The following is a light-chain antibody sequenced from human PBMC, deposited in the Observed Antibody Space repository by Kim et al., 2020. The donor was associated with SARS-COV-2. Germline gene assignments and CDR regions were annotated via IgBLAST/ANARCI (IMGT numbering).Light chain of an antibody. CDR1: KLGNKY. J-gene: IGLJ3*02. CDR2: YDT. CDR3: QAWDSYTVV. V-gene: IGLV3-1*01. Sequence: SYELTQPPSVSVSPGQTASITCSGDKLGNKYVSWYQQKPGQSPVLVVYYDTKRPSGIPERFSGSSSGITATLTISGTQAMDEGDYYFQAWDSYTVVFGG.